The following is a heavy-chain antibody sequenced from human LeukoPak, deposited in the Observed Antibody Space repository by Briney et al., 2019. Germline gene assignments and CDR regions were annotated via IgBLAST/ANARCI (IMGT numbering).Heavy chain of an antibody. CDR2: INHSGST. Sequence: SETLSLTCAVYGGSFSGYYWSWIRQPPGKGLEWIGEINHSGSTNYNPSLKSRVTISVDTSKNQFSLKLSSVTAADTAVYYCARVGGSSWLNWFDPWSQGTLVTVSS. CDR3: ARVGGSSWLNWFDP. V-gene: IGHV4-34*01. CDR1: GGSFSGYY. J-gene: IGHJ5*02. D-gene: IGHD6-13*01.